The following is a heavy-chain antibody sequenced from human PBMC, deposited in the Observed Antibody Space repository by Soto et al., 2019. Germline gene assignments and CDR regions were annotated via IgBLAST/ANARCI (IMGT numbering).Heavy chain of an antibody. CDR2: INPSGGST. V-gene: IGHV1-46*01. CDR3: APESRGYFDY. D-gene: IGHD3-22*01. CDR1: GYTFTSYY. Sequence: VKVSCKASGYTFTSYYMHWVRQAPGQGLEWMGIINPSGGSTSYAQKFQGRVTMTRGTSTSTVYMELSSLRSEDTAVYYCAPESRGYFDYWGQGTLVTVYS. J-gene: IGHJ4*02.